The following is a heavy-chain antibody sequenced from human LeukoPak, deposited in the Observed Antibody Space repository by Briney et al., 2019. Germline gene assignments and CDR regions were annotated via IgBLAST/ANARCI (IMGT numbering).Heavy chain of an antibody. D-gene: IGHD2-8*01. CDR1: GFTFSSYW. CDR2: IKEDGSEK. V-gene: IGHV3-7*03. CDR3: ARVPRGYRANGVCYTGDY. Sequence: GGSLRLSCAASGFTFSSYWMSWVRQAPGKGLEWVANIKEDGSEKYYVDSVKGRFTVFRDNAKDSLYLQMNSLRAEDTAVYYCARVPRGYRANGVCYTGDYWGQGTLVTVSS. J-gene: IGHJ4*02.